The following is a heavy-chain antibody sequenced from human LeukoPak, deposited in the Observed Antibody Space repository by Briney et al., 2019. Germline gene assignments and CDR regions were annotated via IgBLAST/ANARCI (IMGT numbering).Heavy chain of an antibody. Sequence: ASVKVSCKASGGTFSSYAISWVRQAPGQGLEWMGGIIPIFGTANYAQKFQGRVAITADKSTSTAYMELSSLRSEDTAVYYCARDSGTTGEVKFDPWGQGTLVTVSS. J-gene: IGHJ5*02. CDR1: GGTFSSYA. CDR2: IIPIFGTA. D-gene: IGHD3-10*01. V-gene: IGHV1-69*06. CDR3: ARDSGTTGEVKFDP.